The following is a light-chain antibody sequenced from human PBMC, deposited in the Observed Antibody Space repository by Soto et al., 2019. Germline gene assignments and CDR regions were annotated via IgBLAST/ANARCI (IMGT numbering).Light chain of an antibody. CDR1: QSISSW. Sequence: DIQMTQSPSTLSASVGDRVTITCRASQSISSWLAWYQQKPGKAPKLLIYKASTLKSGVPSRFSGSGYGTEFTLTIDSLQPEDFATYYCQQVKTYPRTFGGGTKVDIK. CDR3: QQVKTYPRT. CDR2: KAS. V-gene: IGKV1-5*03. J-gene: IGKJ4*01.